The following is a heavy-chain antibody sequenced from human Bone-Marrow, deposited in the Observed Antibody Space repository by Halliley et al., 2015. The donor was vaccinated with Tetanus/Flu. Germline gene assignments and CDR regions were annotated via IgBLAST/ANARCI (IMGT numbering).Heavy chain of an antibody. V-gene: IGHV4-59*01. Sequence: TLSLTCSVSGDSISDSYFSWIRQPSGKGLEWIGYIYSGSSSYNPSLKSRVTISADISKNHFSLRLTSVTAADTATYYCVRAFRYYGSADSWGQGALVTVSS. CDR1: GDSISDSY. J-gene: IGHJ4*02. CDR3: VRAFRYYGSADS. CDR2: IYSGSS. D-gene: IGHD3-10*01.